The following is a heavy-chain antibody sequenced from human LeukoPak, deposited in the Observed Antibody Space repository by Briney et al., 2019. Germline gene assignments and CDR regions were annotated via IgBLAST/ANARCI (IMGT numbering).Heavy chain of an antibody. D-gene: IGHD3-9*01. Sequence: SETLSLTCAVYGGSFSGYYWSWIRQPPGKGLEWIGEINHSGSTNYNPSLKSRLTISVETSKNQFSLKLTSVTAADRAVYYCAKERGPFYDIFTGYYKPGTFDIWGPGTMVTVSS. CDR2: INHSGST. V-gene: IGHV4-34*01. CDR3: AKERGPFYDIFTGYYKPGTFDI. CDR1: GGSFSGYY. J-gene: IGHJ3*02.